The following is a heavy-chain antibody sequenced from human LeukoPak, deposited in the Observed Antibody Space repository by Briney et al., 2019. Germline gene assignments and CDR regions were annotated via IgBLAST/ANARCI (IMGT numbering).Heavy chain of an antibody. CDR2: IYYSGST. D-gene: IGHD6-6*01. V-gene: IGHV4-39*01. Sequence: SETLSLTCTVSGGSISSYYWGWIRQPPGKGLEWIGSIYYSGSTFYNPSLKSRVTIFVDTSKNQFSLKLSSVTAPDTAVYYCARALITASVYFDYWGQGTLVTVSA. CDR1: GGSISSYY. CDR3: ARALITASVYFDY. J-gene: IGHJ4*02.